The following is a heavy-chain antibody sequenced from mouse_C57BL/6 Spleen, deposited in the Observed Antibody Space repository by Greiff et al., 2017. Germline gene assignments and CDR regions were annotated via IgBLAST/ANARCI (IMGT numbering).Heavy chain of an antibody. V-gene: IGHV14-2*01. Sequence: EVKLMESGAELVKPGASVKLSCTASGFNIKDYYMHWVKQRTEQGLEWIGRIDPEDGETKYAPKFQGKATLTADTSSNTAYLQLSSLTSEDTAVYYCARGGGIYCDYGGAMDYWGQGTSVTVSS. CDR3: ARGGGIYCDYGGAMDY. CDR2: IDPEDGET. D-gene: IGHD2-4*01. J-gene: IGHJ4*01. CDR1: GFNIKDYY.